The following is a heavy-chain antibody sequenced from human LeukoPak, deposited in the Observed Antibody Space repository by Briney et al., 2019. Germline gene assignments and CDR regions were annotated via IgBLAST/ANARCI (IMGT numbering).Heavy chain of an antibody. Sequence: PGGSLRLSCAASGFTFSSYWMHWVRQAPGKGLVWVSRINSDGSTTNYADSVKGRFTVSRDNAKNTLYLQMNSLRAEDTAVYYCGRASRGYSYGLDYWGQGTLITVSS. V-gene: IGHV3-74*01. D-gene: IGHD5-18*01. J-gene: IGHJ4*02. CDR3: GRASRGYSYGLDY. CDR1: GFTFSSYW. CDR2: INSDGSTT.